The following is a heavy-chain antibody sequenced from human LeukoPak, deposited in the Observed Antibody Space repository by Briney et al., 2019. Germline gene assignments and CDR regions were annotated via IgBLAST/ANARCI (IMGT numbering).Heavy chain of an antibody. D-gene: IGHD6-13*01. J-gene: IGHJ6*03. CDR2: ISSSSFKI. V-gene: IGHV3-48*04. CDR1: EFTFVRYA. CDR3: VRDPSYGSSWYYYMDV. Sequence: GGSLRLSCAASEFTFVRYAMNWVRQAPGKGLEWVSYISSSSFKIGYADSVKGRLTISRDNSKNSLYLQMDSLRVEDTAVYYCVRDPSYGSSWYYYMDVWGKGTTVTVSS.